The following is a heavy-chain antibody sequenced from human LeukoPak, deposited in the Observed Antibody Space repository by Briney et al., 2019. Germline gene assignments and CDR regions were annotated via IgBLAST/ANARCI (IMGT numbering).Heavy chain of an antibody. Sequence: GGSLRLSCTASGFIFSSFWMAWVRQAPGKGLEWVANIKPDGSLQFYGDSVKGRFTISRDNAKNSLYLQMNNLRAEDTALYYCATSYDSSGCDWGQGTLVTVSS. V-gene: IGHV3-7*01. CDR3: ATSYDSSGCD. CDR1: GFIFSSFW. D-gene: IGHD3-22*01. CDR2: IKPDGSLQ. J-gene: IGHJ4*02.